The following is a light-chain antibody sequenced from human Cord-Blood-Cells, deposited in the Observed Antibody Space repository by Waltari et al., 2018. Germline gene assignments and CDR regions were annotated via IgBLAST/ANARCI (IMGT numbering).Light chain of an antibody. CDR2: AAS. CDR1: QSISSS. CDR3: QQSYSTPLT. J-gene: IGKJ4*02. V-gene: IGKV1-39*01. Sequence: DIQMTQSPSSLSASVGDRVPIPCRGSQSISSSLNWYKQKPGKAPKLLIYAASSLQSEVPSRFSGSGSVTDFALTISSLQPEDFATYYCQQSYSTPLTFGGGTKVEIK.